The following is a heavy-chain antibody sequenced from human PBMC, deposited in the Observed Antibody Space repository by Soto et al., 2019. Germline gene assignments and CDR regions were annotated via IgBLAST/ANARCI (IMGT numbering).Heavy chain of an antibody. D-gene: IGHD2-15*01. J-gene: IGHJ5*02. CDR2: IHHSGST. Sequence: ASETLSLTCAVSGYSISSGYYWGWIRQPPGKGLEWIGSIHHSGSTYYNPSLKSRVTISVDTSKNQFSLKLSSMTAADTAAYYCARYAYCSGGSCSTKNNWFDPWGQGTLVTVSS. CDR1: GYSISSGYY. V-gene: IGHV4-38-2*01. CDR3: ARYAYCSGGSCSTKNNWFDP.